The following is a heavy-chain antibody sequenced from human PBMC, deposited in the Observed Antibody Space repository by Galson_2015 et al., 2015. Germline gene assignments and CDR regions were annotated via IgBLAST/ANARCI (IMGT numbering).Heavy chain of an antibody. J-gene: IGHJ3*02. D-gene: IGHD3-22*01. CDR1: GGSISSSKW. CDR2: IYHSGST. V-gene: IGHV4-4*02. CDR3: ARDSEMIILSDAFDI. Sequence: ETLSLTCAVSGGSISSSKWWSWVRQPPGKGLEWIGEIYHSGSTNYNPSLKSRVTISVDKSKNQFSLKLSSVTAADTAVYYCARDSEMIILSDAFDIWGQGTMVTVSS.